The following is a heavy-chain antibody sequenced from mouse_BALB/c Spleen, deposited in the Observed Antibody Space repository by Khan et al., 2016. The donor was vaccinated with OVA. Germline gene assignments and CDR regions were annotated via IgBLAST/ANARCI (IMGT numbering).Heavy chain of an antibody. J-gene: IGHJ4*01. D-gene: IGHD2-14*01. CDR2: IWGGGGT. CDR1: GFSLSRYN. Sequence: QVQLKQSGPGLVAPSQSLSITCTVSGFSLSRYNIHWVRQPPGKGLEWLGMIWGGGGTDYNSTLKSRLTIRKDNSKSQVLLKMNSPQTDDTAMYYCARAYYRFDGYYAMDYWGQGTSVTGSS. V-gene: IGHV2-6-4*01. CDR3: ARAYYRFDGYYAMDY.